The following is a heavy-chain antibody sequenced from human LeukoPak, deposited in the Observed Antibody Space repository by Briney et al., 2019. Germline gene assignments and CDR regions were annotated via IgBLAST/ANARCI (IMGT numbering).Heavy chain of an antibody. Sequence: LAGGSLRLSCSASGFTFSVYTMHWVRQAPGKGLKYVSGISSNGGGTYYADSVKGRFTISRDNSKNTLYLQMSSLRAEDTAVYYCVKDRGIAAAATPDRWGQGTLVTVSS. CDR2: ISSNGGGT. V-gene: IGHV3-64D*06. CDR3: VKDRGIAAAATPDR. J-gene: IGHJ5*02. CDR1: GFTFSVYT. D-gene: IGHD6-13*01.